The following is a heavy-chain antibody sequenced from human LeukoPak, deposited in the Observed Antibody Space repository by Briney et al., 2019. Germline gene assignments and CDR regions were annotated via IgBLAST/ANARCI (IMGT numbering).Heavy chain of an antibody. Sequence: SETLSLTCTVSGGSISSSSYYWKWIRQPPGKGLEWIGSIYYSRSTYYNPSLKRRVTISIDTSKNQFSLMLTSVTAAATAVYYCARQRSSSSGFDPWGQGTLVTVSS. D-gene: IGHD6-6*01. CDR1: GGSISSSSYY. CDR2: IYYSRST. CDR3: ARQRSSSSGFDP. J-gene: IGHJ5*02. V-gene: IGHV4-39*01.